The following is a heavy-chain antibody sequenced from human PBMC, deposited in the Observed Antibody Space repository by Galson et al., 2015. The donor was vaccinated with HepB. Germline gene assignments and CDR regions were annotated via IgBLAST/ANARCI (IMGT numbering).Heavy chain of an antibody. J-gene: IGHJ5*02. Sequence: SVKVSCKASGYRFTDYYMHWVRQAPGQGLEWMGWINPTSGRTNYAQKFQGRVTMTRDAPTYTAYMDLGRLTSDDTALYYCARDSSPPQHNWNREGYNWFHPWGQGTLVIVS. CDR1: GYRFTDYY. CDR3: ARDSSPPQHNWNREGYNWFHP. V-gene: IGHV1-2*02. D-gene: IGHD1-20*01. CDR2: INPTSGRT.